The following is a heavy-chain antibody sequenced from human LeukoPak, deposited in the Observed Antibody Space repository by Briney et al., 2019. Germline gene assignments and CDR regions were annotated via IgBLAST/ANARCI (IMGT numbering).Heavy chain of an antibody. CDR3: ARHSTSKAARTTYYYYYGMDV. CDR1: GGSISSSSCY. CDR2: IYYSGST. V-gene: IGHV4-39*01. J-gene: IGHJ6*02. D-gene: IGHD6-6*01. Sequence: SQTLSLTCTVSGGSISSSSCYWGWIRQPPGKGLEWIGSIYYSGSTYYNPSLKSRVTISVDTSKNQFSLKLSSVTAADTAVYYCARHSTSKAARTTYYYYYGMDVWGQGTTVTVSS.